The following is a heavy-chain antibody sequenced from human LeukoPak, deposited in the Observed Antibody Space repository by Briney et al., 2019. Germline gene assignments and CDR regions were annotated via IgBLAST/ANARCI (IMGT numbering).Heavy chain of an antibody. J-gene: IGHJ4*02. V-gene: IGHV3-48*02. Sequence: GGSLRLSCAASGFTFSSYSMNWVRQAPGKGLEWVSYITSSSSPIYYADSVKGRFTTSRDNAKNSLYLQMNSLRDEDTAVYYCARDPASNPTGSNYAPYFDYWGQGTLVTVSS. CDR3: ARDPASNPTGSNYAPYFDY. CDR1: GFTFSSYS. CDR2: ITSSSSPI. D-gene: IGHD3-10*01.